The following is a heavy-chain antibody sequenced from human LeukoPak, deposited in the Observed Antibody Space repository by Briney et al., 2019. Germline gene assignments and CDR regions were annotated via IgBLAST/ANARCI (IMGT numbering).Heavy chain of an antibody. D-gene: IGHD1/OR15-1a*01. CDR3: TSEQQSMGTAFDI. J-gene: IGHJ3*02. CDR1: GFTFSTYV. V-gene: IGHV3-30*02. CDR2: IQYDENNK. Sequence: GGSLRLSCAASGFTFSTYVMHWVRQAPGKGLEWVAFIQYDENNKFYADSVKGRFSIFRDNSKNTLYLQMNSLRAEDTAVYYGTSEQQSMGTAFDIWGQGTMVTVSS.